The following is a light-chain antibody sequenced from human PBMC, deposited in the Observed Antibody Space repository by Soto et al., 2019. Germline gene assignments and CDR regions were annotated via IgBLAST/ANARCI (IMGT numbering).Light chain of an antibody. Sequence: DIQMTQSPSSLSASVGDRVTITCRASRSISTHLNWYQQKPGKAPKLLIFAASSLQSGVPSRFSGSRSGPDFTLTISSLQPEDFATYYCQQSYSSPPTFGQGTKVDIK. V-gene: IGKV1-39*01. CDR1: RSISTH. CDR2: AAS. CDR3: QQSYSSPPT. J-gene: IGKJ1*01.